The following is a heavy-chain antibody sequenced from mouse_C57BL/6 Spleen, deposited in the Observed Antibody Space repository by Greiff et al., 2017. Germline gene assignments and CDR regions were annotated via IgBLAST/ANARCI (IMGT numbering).Heavy chain of an antibody. CDR1: GYTFTSYW. CDR2: IYPGSGST. J-gene: IGHJ4*01. V-gene: IGHV1-55*01. CDR3: TRHYEYEAYYYAMDY. Sequence: QVQLQQPGAELVKPGASVKMSCKASGYTFTSYWITWVKQRPGQGLEWIGDIYPGSGSTNYNEKFKSKATLTVDTSSSTAYMQLSSLTSEDSAVYYCTRHYEYEAYYYAMDYWGQGTSVTVSS. D-gene: IGHD2-4*01.